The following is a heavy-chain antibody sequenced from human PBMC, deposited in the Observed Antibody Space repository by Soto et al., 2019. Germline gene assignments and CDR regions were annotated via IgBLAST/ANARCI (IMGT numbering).Heavy chain of an antibody. CDR1: GGSISSGGYS. V-gene: IGHV4-30-2*01. CDR3: ARDRGRRYGMDV. J-gene: IGHJ6*02. Sequence: SETLSLTCAVSGGSISSGGYSWSWIRQPPGKGLEWIGYIYHSGSTYYNPSLKSRVTISVDRSKNQFSLKLSSVTAADTAVYYCARDRGRRYGMDVWGQGTTVTV. D-gene: IGHD3-10*01. CDR2: IYHSGST.